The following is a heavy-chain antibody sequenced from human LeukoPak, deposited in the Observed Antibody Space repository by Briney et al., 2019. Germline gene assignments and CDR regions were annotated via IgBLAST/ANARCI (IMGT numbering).Heavy chain of an antibody. CDR2: IYHSGST. CDR1: GYSISSGYY. CDR3: ARASQSAAYYYGSGSYYNVGVLGNWFDP. J-gene: IGHJ5*02. Sequence: KSSQTLSLTCAVSGYSISSGYYWGWIRQPPGKGLEWIGGIYHSGSTYYNPSLKSRVTISVDTSKNQFSLKLSSVTAADTAVYYCARASQSAAYYYGSGSYYNVGVLGNWFDPWGQGTLVTVSS. V-gene: IGHV4-38-2*01. D-gene: IGHD3-10*01.